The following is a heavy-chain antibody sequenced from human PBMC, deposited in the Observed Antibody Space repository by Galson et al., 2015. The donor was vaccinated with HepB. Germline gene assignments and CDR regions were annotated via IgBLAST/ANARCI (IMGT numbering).Heavy chain of an antibody. V-gene: IGHV1-69*10. D-gene: IGHD5-18*01. CDR1: GGTFARHG. J-gene: IGHJ4*02. Sequence: SVKVSCKASGGTFARHGVSWVRQAPGQGLEWVGGTIPIIGIPHYAQKFRGRVTISADKSTTIPYLELSSLTSDDTAVYYCARTDTPMVIRSLDSWDQGILVIVSS. CDR3: ARTDTPMVIRSLDS. CDR2: TIPIIGIP.